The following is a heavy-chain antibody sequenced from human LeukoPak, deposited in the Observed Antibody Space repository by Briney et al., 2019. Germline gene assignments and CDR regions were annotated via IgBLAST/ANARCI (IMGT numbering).Heavy chain of an antibody. J-gene: IGHJ5*02. CDR2: MNPNSGNT. V-gene: IGHV1-8*03. D-gene: IGHD5-18*01. CDR1: GYTFTSYD. CDR3: ARGSYFRWFDP. Sequence: GASVKVSCKASGYTFTSYDINWVRQATGQGLEWMGWMNPNSGNTGYAQKFQGRVTITRNTSISTAYMEPSSLRSEDTAVYYCARGSYFRWFDPWGQGTLVTVSS.